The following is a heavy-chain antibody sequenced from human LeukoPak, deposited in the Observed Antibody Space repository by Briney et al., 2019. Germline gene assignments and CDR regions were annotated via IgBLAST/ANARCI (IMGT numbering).Heavy chain of an antibody. Sequence: ASVKVSCKASGYTFTSYYMHWVRQAPGQGLEWMGVINPSGGTTNYAQKFQGRVTMTRDTSTSTVYMELSSLRSDDTAVYYCARGGTMVRGVIITLSLDYWGQGTLVTVSS. D-gene: IGHD3-10*01. CDR3: ARGGTMVRGVIITLSLDY. CDR2: INPSGGTT. V-gene: IGHV1-46*01. CDR1: GYTFTSYY. J-gene: IGHJ4*02.